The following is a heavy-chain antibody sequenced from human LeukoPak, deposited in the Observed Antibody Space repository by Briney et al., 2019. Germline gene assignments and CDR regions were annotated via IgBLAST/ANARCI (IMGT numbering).Heavy chain of an antibody. CDR3: AQTSYSSGWFDI. J-gene: IGHJ3*02. CDR2: ISGSGGST. CDR1: AFTLSSYA. D-gene: IGHD6-19*01. Sequence: GWSLTLACPPSAFTLSSYAMSWVRQAPGNGLEWVSAISGSGGSTYYADSVKGRFTISRDNPKTTLYLKMNNLRAEDTAVYYCAQTSYSSGWFDIWGQGTMVTVSS. V-gene: IGHV3-23*01.